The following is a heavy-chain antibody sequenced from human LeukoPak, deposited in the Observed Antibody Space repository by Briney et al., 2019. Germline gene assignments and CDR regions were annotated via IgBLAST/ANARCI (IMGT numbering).Heavy chain of an antibody. Sequence: SQTLSLTCTVSGGSISSGSYYWSWIRQPAGKGLEWIGRIYTSGSTNYNPSLKSRVTISVDTSKNQFSLKLSSVTAADTAVYYCARDRVTSDAFDIWGQGTMVTVSS. J-gene: IGHJ3*02. D-gene: IGHD4-23*01. CDR1: GGSISSGSYY. V-gene: IGHV4-61*02. CDR3: ARDRVTSDAFDI. CDR2: IYTSGST.